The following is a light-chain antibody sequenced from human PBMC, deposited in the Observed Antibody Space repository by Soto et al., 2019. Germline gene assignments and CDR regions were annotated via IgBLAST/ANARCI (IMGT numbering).Light chain of an antibody. CDR1: QSVSSTY. V-gene: IGKV3-20*01. Sequence: EIVLTQSPGTLSLSPGERATLSCRASQSVSSTYLAWYQQKPGQAPRLLIYGASSRATGTPDRFSGSGSGTDFTLTINRLEPEDFAVYYCQQYGSSPPSITFGQGTRLEIK. CDR2: GAS. J-gene: IGKJ5*01. CDR3: QQYGSSPPSIT.